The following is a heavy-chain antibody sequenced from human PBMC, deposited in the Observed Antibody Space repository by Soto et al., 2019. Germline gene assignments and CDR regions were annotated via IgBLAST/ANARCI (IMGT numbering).Heavy chain of an antibody. CDR2: IFYLGSS. D-gene: IGHD3-3*02. CDR3: ARHSLALRKNNWFDP. CDR1: GDSIISSDFY. Sequence: SETLSLTCTVSGDSIISSDFYWGWVRQPPGKGLEWIGSIFYLGSSYYNPSLKSRVTMSVGTSKNQFSLRLRSVTAADTALYFCARHSLALRKNNWFDPWGQGIMVTVSS. J-gene: IGHJ5*02. V-gene: IGHV4-39*01.